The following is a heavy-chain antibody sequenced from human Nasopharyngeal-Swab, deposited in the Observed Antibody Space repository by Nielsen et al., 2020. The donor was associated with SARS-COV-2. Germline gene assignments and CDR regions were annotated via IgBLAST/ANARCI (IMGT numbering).Heavy chain of an antibody. CDR3: ARDPYYYGSGSQRDFDY. Sequence: ASVKVSCKASGYTFTSYGISWVRQAPGQGLEWMGWISAYNGNTNYAQKLQGRVTMTTDTSTSTAYMELRSLRSDDTAVYYCARDPYYYGSGSQRDFDYWGQGTLVTVSS. V-gene: IGHV1-18*01. CDR2: ISAYNGNT. CDR1: GYTFTSYG. J-gene: IGHJ4*02. D-gene: IGHD3-10*01.